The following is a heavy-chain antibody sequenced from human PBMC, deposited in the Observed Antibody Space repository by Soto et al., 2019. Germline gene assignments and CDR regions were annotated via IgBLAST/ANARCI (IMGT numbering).Heavy chain of an antibody. D-gene: IGHD3-22*01. V-gene: IGHV1-69*13. Sequence: SVKVSCKASGGTFSSYAISWVRQAPGQGLEWMGGIIPIFGTGNYAQKFQGRVTITADESTSTAYMELSSLRSEDTAVYYCARGDYDSSGYSALDIWGQGTMVTVSS. CDR1: GGTFSSYA. CDR3: ARGDYDSSGYSALDI. J-gene: IGHJ3*02. CDR2: IIPIFGTG.